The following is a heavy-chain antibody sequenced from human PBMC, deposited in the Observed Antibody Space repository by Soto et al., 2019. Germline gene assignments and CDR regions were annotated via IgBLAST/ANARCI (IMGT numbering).Heavy chain of an antibody. V-gene: IGHV4-30-4*01. CDR1: GDSISNLDYF. CDR3: ARGRYCLTGRCFPNWFDS. CDR2: IYKSATT. J-gene: IGHJ5*01. D-gene: IGHD7-27*01. Sequence: SETLSLTCSVSGDSISNLDYFWAWIRQPPGQALEYIGYIYKSATTYYNPSLESRVAISVDTSKSQFSLNVTSVTAADTAVYFCARGRYCLTGRCFPNWFDSWGQGALVTVSS.